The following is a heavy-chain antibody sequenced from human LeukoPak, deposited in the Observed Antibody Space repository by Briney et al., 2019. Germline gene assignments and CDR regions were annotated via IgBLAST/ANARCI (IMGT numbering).Heavy chain of an antibody. D-gene: IGHD1-26*01. J-gene: IGHJ6*03. CDR3: AKDRSGTYFYFYMDV. CDR1: GVDFSKFV. V-gene: IGHV3-30*02. Sequence: PGGSLRLSCAASGVDFSKFVMHWVRQAPGKGPESVAFIRYDGSNQFYADSVKGRFTISRDNSQNLLYLEMTSLRSEDTAVYYCAKDRSGTYFYFYMDVWGKGTTVTVSS. CDR2: IRYDGSNQ.